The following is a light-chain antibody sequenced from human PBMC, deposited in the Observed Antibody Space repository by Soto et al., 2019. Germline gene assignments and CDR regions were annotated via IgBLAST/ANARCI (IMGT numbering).Light chain of an antibody. V-gene: IGLV2-23*01. CDR3: CSYAGSTTLR. J-gene: IGLJ3*02. CDR2: EGS. Sequence: QSALTQPASVSGSPGQSITISCTGTSSDVGSYNLVSWYQQYPGKAPKLMIYEGSQRPSGVSHRFSGSKSGNTASLTISGLQAEDEADYYCCSYAGSTTLRFGGGTKRTVL. CDR1: SSDVGSYNL.